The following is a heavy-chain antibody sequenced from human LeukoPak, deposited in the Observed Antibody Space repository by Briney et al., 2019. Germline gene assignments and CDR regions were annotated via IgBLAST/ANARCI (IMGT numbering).Heavy chain of an antibody. J-gene: IGHJ4*02. V-gene: IGHV3-21*01. CDR3: ARANYDI. CDR1: GFTFSNFW. Sequence: GGSLRLSCTASGFTFSNFWMGWVRQAPGKGLEWVSSISSSSSYIYYADSVKGRFTISKDNAKNSLNLQMNSLRAEDTGVYYCARANYDIRGQGTLVTVSS. CDR2: ISSSSSYI. D-gene: IGHD3-9*01.